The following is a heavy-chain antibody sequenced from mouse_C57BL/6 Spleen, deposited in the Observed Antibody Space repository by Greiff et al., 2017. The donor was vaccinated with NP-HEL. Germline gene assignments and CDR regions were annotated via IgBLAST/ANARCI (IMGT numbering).Heavy chain of an antibody. D-gene: IGHD1-1*01. CDR2: ISDGGSYT. J-gene: IGHJ2*01. CDR1: GFTFSSYA. V-gene: IGHV5-4*01. CDR3: ARDHYYYGSSYYFDY. Sequence: EVKVVESGGGLVKPGGSLKLSCAASGFTFSSYAMSWVRQTPEKRLEWVATISDGGSYTYYPDNVKGRFTISRDNAKNNLYLQMSHLKSEDTAMYYCARDHYYYGSSYYFDYWGQGTTLTVSS.